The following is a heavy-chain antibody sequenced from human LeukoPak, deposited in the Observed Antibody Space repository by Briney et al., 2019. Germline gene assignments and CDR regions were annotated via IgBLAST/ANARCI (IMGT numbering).Heavy chain of an antibody. J-gene: IGHJ4*02. CDR2: IYYSGST. CDR1: GGSISSYY. CDR3: ARDSSSGFDY. V-gene: IGHV4-59*01. Sequence: TSETLSLTCTVSGGSISSYYWSWIRQPPGKGLEWIGYIYYSGSTNYNPSLKSRVTISVDTSKNQFSLKLSSVTAADTAVYYCARDSSSGFDYWGQGTLVTVSS. D-gene: IGHD6-6*01.